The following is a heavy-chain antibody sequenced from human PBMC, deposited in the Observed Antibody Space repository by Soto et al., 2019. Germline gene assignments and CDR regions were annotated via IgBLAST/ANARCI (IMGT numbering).Heavy chain of an antibody. V-gene: IGHV3-33*01. J-gene: IGHJ3*02. CDR1: GFTFSSDG. D-gene: IGHD5-12*01. Sequence: GXSLRLSGAASGFTFSSDGMHWVSQAPGKGLEWVAVIWYDGSNKYYADSVKGRFTISRDNSKNTLYLQMNSLRDEDTAVYYCAREGSGYDWLAFDIWGQGTMVTVSS. CDR2: IWYDGSNK. CDR3: AREGSGYDWLAFDI.